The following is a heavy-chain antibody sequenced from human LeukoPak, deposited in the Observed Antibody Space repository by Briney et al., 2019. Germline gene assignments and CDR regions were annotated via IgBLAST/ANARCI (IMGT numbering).Heavy chain of an antibody. Sequence: PSETLSLTCTVSGGSISSGSYYWSWIRQPAGKGLEWIGRIYTSGSTNYNPSLKSRVTISVDTSKNQFSLKLSSVTAADTAVYYCARIGGGSYGDMYYFDYWGQGTLVTVSS. CDR1: GGSISSGSYY. CDR3: ARIGGGSYGDMYYFDY. V-gene: IGHV4-61*02. D-gene: IGHD1-26*01. CDR2: IYTSGST. J-gene: IGHJ4*02.